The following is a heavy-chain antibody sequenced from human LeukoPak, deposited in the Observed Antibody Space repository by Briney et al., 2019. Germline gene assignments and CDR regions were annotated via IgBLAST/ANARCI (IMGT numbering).Heavy chain of an antibody. Sequence: GGSLRLSCAASGFTFSSYAMHWVRQAPGKGLEWVAVISYDGSNKYYADSVKGRFTISRDNSKNTLYLQMISLRAEDTAVYYCARDRDGDYVSRSHRPIQGLYFQHWGQGTLVTVSS. CDR3: ARDRDGDYVSRSHRPIQGLYFQH. D-gene: IGHD4-17*01. CDR1: GFTFSSYA. V-gene: IGHV3-30*04. CDR2: ISYDGSNK. J-gene: IGHJ1*01.